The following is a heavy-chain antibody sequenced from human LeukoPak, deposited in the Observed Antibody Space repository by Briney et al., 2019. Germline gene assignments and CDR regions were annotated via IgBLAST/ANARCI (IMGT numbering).Heavy chain of an antibody. Sequence: SETLSLTCAVSGGSISSSNWWSWVRQPPGKGLEWIGEIYHSGSTNYNPSLKSRVTISVDKSKNQFSLKLSSVTAADTAVYYCARDARYYDPYWYFDLWGRGTLVTVSS. V-gene: IGHV4-4*02. CDR1: GGSISSSNW. CDR2: IYHSGST. CDR3: ARDARYYDPYWYFDL. D-gene: IGHD3-22*01. J-gene: IGHJ2*01.